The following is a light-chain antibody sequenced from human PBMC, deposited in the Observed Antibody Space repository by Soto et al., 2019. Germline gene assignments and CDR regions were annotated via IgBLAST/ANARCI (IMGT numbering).Light chain of an antibody. Sequence: DIQMIQSPSSLSASVGDRVTITCQASQDISNYLNWYQQKPGKAPKLLIYDASNLETGVPSRFSGRGSGTDFTFTISSLQPEDTATYYCQQYDNLPFTFGPGTKVDIK. CDR1: QDISNY. V-gene: IGKV1-33*01. J-gene: IGKJ3*01. CDR2: DAS. CDR3: QQYDNLPFT.